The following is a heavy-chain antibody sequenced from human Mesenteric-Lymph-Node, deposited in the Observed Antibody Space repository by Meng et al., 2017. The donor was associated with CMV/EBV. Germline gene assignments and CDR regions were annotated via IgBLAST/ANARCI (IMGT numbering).Heavy chain of an antibody. J-gene: IGHJ6*02. CDR1: GFTFNTYA. CDR2: ISASGGDT. Sequence: GESLKISCAASGFTFNTYAMSWVRQAPGKGLEWVSAISASGGDTYHADSVKGRFTISRDNSKNTVNLQMNSLRADDTAIYYCAKYCITINCDPRYGMDVWGQGTTVTVSS. V-gene: IGHV3-23*01. CDR3: AKYCITINCDPRYGMDV. D-gene: IGHD3-10*01.